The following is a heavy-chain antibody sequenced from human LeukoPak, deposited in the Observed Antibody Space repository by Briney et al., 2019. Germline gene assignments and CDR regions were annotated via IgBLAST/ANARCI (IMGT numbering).Heavy chain of an antibody. Sequence: PGGSLRLSCVASGFTFGHHFMSWVRQAPGGGLEWVANINPDGSIKFHADSVKGRFSISRDNARNSVYLQMNSLRGEDTAVYYCARAVDVADYWGQETLVAVSS. V-gene: IGHV3-7*01. J-gene: IGHJ4*02. D-gene: IGHD3-16*01. CDR3: ARAVDVADY. CDR2: INPDGSIK. CDR1: GFTFGHHF.